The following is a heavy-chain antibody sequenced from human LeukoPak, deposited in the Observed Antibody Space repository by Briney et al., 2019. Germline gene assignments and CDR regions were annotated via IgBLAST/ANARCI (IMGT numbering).Heavy chain of an antibody. D-gene: IGHD5-18*01. J-gene: IGHJ4*02. V-gene: IGHV5-51*01. CDR1: GCPFTNYW. Sequence: PGESLQISCKVSGCPFTNYWIGWVRQMPGKGLEWMGTIYPGDSDTRYSPSFEGQVTMSVDKSITTAYLQWSSLKASDTAMYYCARSAYSYGPLYYFDYWGQGTLVTVSS. CDR2: IYPGDSDT. CDR3: ARSAYSYGPLYYFDY.